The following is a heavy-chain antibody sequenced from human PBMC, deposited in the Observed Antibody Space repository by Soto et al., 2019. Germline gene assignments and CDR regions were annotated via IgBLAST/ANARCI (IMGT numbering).Heavy chain of an antibody. Sequence: QVQLVQSGAEVKKPGASVKVSCKASGYTFSSYDINWVRQATGQGLEWMGWLNPNSGDTGYAQKFQGRVTLTRYTSKNTAYIELSSLTSDDTAVYYCATSGGGWYLYWGQGTLVTVSS. CDR1: GYTFSSYD. D-gene: IGHD6-19*01. V-gene: IGHV1-8*01. CDR2: LNPNSGDT. J-gene: IGHJ4*02. CDR3: ATSGGGWYLY.